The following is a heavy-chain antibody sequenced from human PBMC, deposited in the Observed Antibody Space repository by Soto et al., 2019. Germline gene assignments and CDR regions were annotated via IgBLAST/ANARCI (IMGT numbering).Heavy chain of an antibody. CDR3: ARDRGYSSSSLSFEY. CDR2: ISSSSSYT. Sequence: QVQLVESGGGLVKPGGSLRLSCAASGFTFSDYYMSWIRQAPGKGLEWVSYISSSSSYTNYADSVKGRFTISRDNAKNLLYLQMNCLRAEDTAVYYCARDRGYSSSSLSFEYWGQGTLVTVSS. J-gene: IGHJ4*02. V-gene: IGHV3-11*06. CDR1: GFTFSDYY. D-gene: IGHD6-6*01.